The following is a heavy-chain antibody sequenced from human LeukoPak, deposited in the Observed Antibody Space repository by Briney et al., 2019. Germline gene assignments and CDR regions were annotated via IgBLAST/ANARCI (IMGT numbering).Heavy chain of an antibody. CDR1: GGTISSYY. CDR3: ARVRYFDWLSIDY. Sequence: PSETLSLTCTVSGGTISSYYWHWIRQPPGKGLEWIGDIYYSGSTNYNPSLKSRVTISVDTSKNQFSLKLSCVTAADTAVYYCARVRYFDWLSIDYWGQGTLVTVSS. D-gene: IGHD3-9*01. CDR2: IYYSGST. J-gene: IGHJ4*02. V-gene: IGHV4-59*01.